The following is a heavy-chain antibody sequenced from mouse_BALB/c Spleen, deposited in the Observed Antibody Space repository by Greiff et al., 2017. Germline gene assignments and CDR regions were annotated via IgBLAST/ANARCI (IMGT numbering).Heavy chain of an antibody. V-gene: IGHV2-6-7*01. CDR2: IWGDGST. CDR3: ARGMGYDYDGFDY. D-gene: IGHD2-4*01. J-gene: IGHJ2*01. Sequence: QVQLQQSGPGLVAPSQSLSITCTVSGFSLTGYGVNWVRQPPGKGLEWLGVIWGDGSTDYNSALKSRLSISKDNSKSQVFLKMNSLQTDDTARYYCARGMGYDYDGFDYWGQGTTLTVSS. CDR1: GFSLTGYG.